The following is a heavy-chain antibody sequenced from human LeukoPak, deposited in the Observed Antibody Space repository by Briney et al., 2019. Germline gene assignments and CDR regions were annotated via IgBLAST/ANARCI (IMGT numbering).Heavy chain of an antibody. V-gene: IGHV4-34*01. J-gene: IGHJ5*02. CDR1: GGSFSGYY. Sequence: SETLSLTCAVYGGSFSGYYWSWTRQPPGKGLEWIGEINHSGSTNYNPSLKSRVTISVDTSKNQFSLKLSSVTAADTAVYYCARGRPGWTTWFDPWGQGTLVTVSS. CDR2: INHSGST. CDR3: ARGRPGWTTWFDP. D-gene: IGHD3/OR15-3a*01.